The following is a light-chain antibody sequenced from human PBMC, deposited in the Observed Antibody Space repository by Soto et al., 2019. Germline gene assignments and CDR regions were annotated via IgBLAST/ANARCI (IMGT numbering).Light chain of an antibody. CDR1: QSVSSSY. CDR3: QQYGSSRWT. Sequence: EIVLTQSPGTLSLSPGERATLSCSASQSVSSSYLAWYQQNRGQAPRLLIYGASSRAPGIPDRFGGSGSGTDFTLTISRLEPEDFAVYYCQQYGSSRWTFGQGTKVDIK. CDR2: GAS. V-gene: IGKV3-20*01. J-gene: IGKJ1*01.